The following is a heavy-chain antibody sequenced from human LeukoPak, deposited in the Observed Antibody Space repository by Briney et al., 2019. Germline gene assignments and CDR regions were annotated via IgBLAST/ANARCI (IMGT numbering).Heavy chain of an antibody. CDR3: ARAPYYYDSSGYWALLYYFDY. V-gene: IGHV4-61*01. D-gene: IGHD3-22*01. CDR2: IYYSGST. Sequence: SETLSLTCTVSGGSVSSGSYYWSWIRQPPGKGLEWIGYIYYSGSTNYNPSLKSRVTISVDTSKNQFSLKLSSVTAADTAAYYCARAPYYYDSSGYWALLYYFDYWGQGTLVTVSS. CDR1: GGSVSSGSYY. J-gene: IGHJ4*02.